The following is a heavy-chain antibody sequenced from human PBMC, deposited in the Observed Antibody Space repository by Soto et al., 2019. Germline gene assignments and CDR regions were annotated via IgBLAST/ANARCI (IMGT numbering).Heavy chain of an antibody. J-gene: IGHJ4*02. Sequence: PGGSLRLSCVASGFTFSSYAMSWVRQAPGKGLEWVAGISGSGDDTWYAGSVKGRFTISRDNSKNTLVLQMNSLRAEDTAAHYCTRVPSPMPGTRSDCWGQGTLVTVSS. V-gene: IGHV3-23*01. CDR3: TRVPSPMPGTRSDC. D-gene: IGHD1-1*01. CDR1: GFTFSSYA. CDR2: ISGSGDDT.